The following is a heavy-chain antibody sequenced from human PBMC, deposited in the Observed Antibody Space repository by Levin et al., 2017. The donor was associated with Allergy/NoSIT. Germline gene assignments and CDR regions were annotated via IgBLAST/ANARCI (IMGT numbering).Heavy chain of an antibody. CDR2: ITTSGGST. J-gene: IGHJ4*02. Sequence: GGSLRLSCAASGFTLSSYAMSWVRRAPGKGLEWVSCITTSGGSTYYADSVKGRFTISRDNSKNTLYLQMNSLRVEDTALYYCAKGRWGLGYWGQGTLVTVSS. CDR3: AKGRWGLGY. D-gene: IGHD7-27*01. V-gene: IGHV3-23*01. CDR1: GFTLSSYA.